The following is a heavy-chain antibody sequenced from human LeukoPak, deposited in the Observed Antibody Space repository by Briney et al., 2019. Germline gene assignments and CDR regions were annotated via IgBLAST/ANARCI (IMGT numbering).Heavy chain of an antibody. CDR1: GFTFSDHY. J-gene: IGHJ3*02. V-gene: IGHV3-15*01. CDR2: IKSKTDGGTT. Sequence: PGGSLRLSCAASGFTFSDHYMDWVRQAPGKGLEWVGRIKSKTDGGTTDYAAPVKGRFTISRDDSKNTLYLQMNSLKTEDTAVYYCTATDIVVVPAARTDIWGQGTMVTVSS. D-gene: IGHD2-2*01. CDR3: TATDIVVVPAARTDI.